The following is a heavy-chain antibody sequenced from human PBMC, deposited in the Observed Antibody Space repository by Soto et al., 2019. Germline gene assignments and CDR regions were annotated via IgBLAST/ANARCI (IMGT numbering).Heavy chain of an antibody. CDR2: INHSGST. Sequence: SETLSLTCAVYGGSFSGYYWSWIRQPPGKGLEWIGEINHSGSTNYNPSLKSRVTISVDTSKNQFSLKLSSVTAADTAVYYCARDGITMVRGVDYWGQGTLVTVSS. CDR1: GGSFSGYY. J-gene: IGHJ4*02. CDR3: ARDGITMVRGVDY. V-gene: IGHV4-34*01. D-gene: IGHD3-10*01.